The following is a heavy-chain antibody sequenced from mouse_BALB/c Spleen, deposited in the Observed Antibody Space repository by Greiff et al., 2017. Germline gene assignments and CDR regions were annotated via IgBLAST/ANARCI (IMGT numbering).Heavy chain of an antibody. D-gene: IGHD2-1*01. J-gene: IGHJ2*01. CDR2: ISSGGSYT. V-gene: IGHV5-9-1*01. Sequence: EVMLVESGGGSVKPGGSLKLSCAASGFTFSSYAMSWVRQTPEKRLEWVATISSGGSYTYYPDSVKGRFTISRDNAKNTLYLQMSSLRSEDTAMYYCASSYGNYVDDYWGQGTTLTVSS. CDR1: GFTFSSYA. CDR3: ASSYGNYVDDY.